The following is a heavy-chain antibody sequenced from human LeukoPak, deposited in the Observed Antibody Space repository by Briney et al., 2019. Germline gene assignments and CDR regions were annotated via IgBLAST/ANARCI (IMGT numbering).Heavy chain of an antibody. J-gene: IGHJ3*02. Sequence: GGSLRLSCAASGFTFSNYAMNWVRQAPGKGLEWVSSISTSSTYVYSAASVKGRFTISRDNAKNSLYLQMNSLRAEDTAVYYCARTRDGYNYGGFDIWGQGTMVTVSS. CDR3: ARTRDGYNYGGFDI. CDR1: GFTFSNYA. CDR2: ISTSSTYV. D-gene: IGHD5-24*01. V-gene: IGHV3-21*01.